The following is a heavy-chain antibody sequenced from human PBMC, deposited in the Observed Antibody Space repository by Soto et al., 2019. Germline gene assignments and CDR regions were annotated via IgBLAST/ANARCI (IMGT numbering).Heavy chain of an antibody. J-gene: IGHJ4*02. CDR1: GYTFTSYC. D-gene: IGHD6-13*01. V-gene: IGHV1-18*01. CDR3: ARESSSSCHDY. Sequence: ASVNVSCKASGYTFTSYCISWARQAPGQGLEWMGWISAYNGNTNYAQKLQGRVTMTTDTSTSTAYMELRSLRSDDTAVYYCARESSSSCHDYWGQGTLVTVSS. CDR2: ISAYNGNT.